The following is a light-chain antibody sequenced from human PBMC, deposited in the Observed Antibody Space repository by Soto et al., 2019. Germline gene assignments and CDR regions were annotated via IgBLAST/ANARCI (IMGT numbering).Light chain of an antibody. Sequence: DIHMTQYPSSLSASVGDSVTITCRASQSFSSFLNWYQQKPGKALKLLICAASSLQSGVPPRFSGSGSGTDFTLTISRLQPEDFATYYCQQSYSTPRYTLGQGVTVNIK. CDR3: QQSYSTPRYT. J-gene: IGKJ2*01. CDR1: QSFSSF. CDR2: AAS. V-gene: IGKV1-39*01.